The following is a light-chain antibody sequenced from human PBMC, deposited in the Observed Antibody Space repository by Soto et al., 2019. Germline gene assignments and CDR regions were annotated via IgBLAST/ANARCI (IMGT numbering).Light chain of an antibody. CDR1: QSVNSN. V-gene: IGKV3-15*01. J-gene: IGKJ1*01. Sequence: EMVMTQSPATLSVSPGERATLSCRASQSVNSNLAWYQQKPGQAPRLLIFGASTRATGIPARFSGSGSETEFTLTISSLQSEDFAVYYCQQYNNWPPTFGQGTKVEIK. CDR2: GAS. CDR3: QQYNNWPPT.